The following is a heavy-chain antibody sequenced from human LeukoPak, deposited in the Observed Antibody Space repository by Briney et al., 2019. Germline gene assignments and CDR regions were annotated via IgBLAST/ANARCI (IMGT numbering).Heavy chain of an antibody. J-gene: IGHJ4*02. D-gene: IGHD6-19*01. CDR2: IKQDGSEK. CDR1: GFTVSSNY. V-gene: IGHV3-7*03. Sequence: PGGSLRLSCAASGFTVSSNYMSWVRQAPGKGLEWVANIKQDGSEKYYVDSVKGRFTISRDNTKNSLYLQMNSLRAEDTAVYYCARDWQTRSGWPNYWGQGTLVTVSS. CDR3: ARDWQTRSGWPNY.